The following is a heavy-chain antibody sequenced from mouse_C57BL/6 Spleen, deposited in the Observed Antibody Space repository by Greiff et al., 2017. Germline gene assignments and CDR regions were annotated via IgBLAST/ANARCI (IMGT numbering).Heavy chain of an antibody. CDR2: ISSGGSYT. CDR1: GFTFSSYG. V-gene: IGHV5-6*01. J-gene: IGHJ3*01. D-gene: IGHD2-3*01. Sequence: EVQRVESGGDLVKPGGSLKLSCAASGFTFSSYGMSWVRQTPDKRLEWVATISSGGSYTYYPDSVKGRFTISRDNAKNTLYLQMSSLKSEDTAMYYCASHGGYSTSSWFAYWGQGTLVTVSA. CDR3: ASHGGYSTSSWFAY.